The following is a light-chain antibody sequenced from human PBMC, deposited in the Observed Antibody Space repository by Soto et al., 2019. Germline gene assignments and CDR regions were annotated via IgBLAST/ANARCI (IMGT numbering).Light chain of an antibody. J-gene: IGLJ2*01. Sequence: QSALAQPPSASGSPGQSVTFSCTGTSSDIGNYDYVSWYQQHPGKAPKLIIYEVNKRPSGVPDRFSGSKSGSTASLTVSGLQAEDEADYYCTSYAGSNNVVFGGGTKLTV. CDR2: EVN. CDR1: SSDIGNYDY. CDR3: TSYAGSNNVV. V-gene: IGLV2-8*01.